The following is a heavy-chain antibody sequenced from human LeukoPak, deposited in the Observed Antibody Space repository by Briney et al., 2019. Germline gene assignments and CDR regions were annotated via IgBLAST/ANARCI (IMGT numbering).Heavy chain of an antibody. V-gene: IGHV3-30*04. Sequence: GGSLRLSCAASGFTFSSYAMHWVRQAPGKGLEWVAVISYDGSNKYYADSVKGRSTISRDNSKNTLYLQMNSLRAEDTAVYHCARVEGVRSGWYQYWGQGTLVTVS. CDR1: GFTFSSYA. D-gene: IGHD6-19*01. CDR2: ISYDGSNK. J-gene: IGHJ4*02. CDR3: ARVEGVRSGWYQY.